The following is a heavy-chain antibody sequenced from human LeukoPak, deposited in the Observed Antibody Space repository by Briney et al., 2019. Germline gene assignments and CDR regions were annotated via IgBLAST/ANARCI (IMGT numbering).Heavy chain of an antibody. J-gene: IGHJ6*02. CDR3: ARRIAIAGQTYYYYGMDV. V-gene: IGHV4-61*08. CDR1: GGSISSGGYY. D-gene: IGHD6-13*01. Sequence: PSQTLSLTCAVSGGSISSGGYYWSWIRQPPGKGLEWIGFIYYSGSTNYNPSLKSRVTISVDTSKNQFSLKLGSVTAADTAVYYCARRIAIAGQTYYYYGMDVWGQGTTVTVAS. CDR2: IYYSGST.